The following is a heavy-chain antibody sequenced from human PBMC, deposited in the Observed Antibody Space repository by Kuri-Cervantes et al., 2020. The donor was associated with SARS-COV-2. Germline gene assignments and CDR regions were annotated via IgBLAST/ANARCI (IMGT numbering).Heavy chain of an antibody. CDR1: GFTFSSYG. Sequence: GESLKISCAASGFTFSSYGMHWVRQAPGKGLEWVAFIRYDGSNKYYADSVKGRFTISRDNSKNTLYLQMNSLRAEDTAVYYCARAPDTYYYYYYMDVWGKGTTVTVSS. V-gene: IGHV3-30*02. J-gene: IGHJ6*03. CDR3: ARAPDTYYYYYYMDV. CDR2: IRYDGSNK.